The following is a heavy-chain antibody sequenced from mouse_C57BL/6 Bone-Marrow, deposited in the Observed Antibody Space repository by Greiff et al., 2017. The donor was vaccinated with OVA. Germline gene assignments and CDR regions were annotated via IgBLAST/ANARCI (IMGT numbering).Heavy chain of an antibody. CDR2: IYPRSGNS. V-gene: IGHV1-81*01. CDR1: GYTFTSYG. CDR3: ASPSYFDV. J-gene: IGHJ1*03. Sequence: QVQLQQSGPELARPGASVKLSCKASGYTFTSYGISWVQQRTGQGLEWIGEIYPRSGNSYYNEKFKGKATLTADTSTSTAYMELRSLTADAASVYFCASPSYFDVWGTGTTVTVSS.